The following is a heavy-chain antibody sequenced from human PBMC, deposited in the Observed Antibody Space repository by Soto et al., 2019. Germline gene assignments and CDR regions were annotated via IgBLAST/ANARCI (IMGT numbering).Heavy chain of an antibody. CDR2: INHSGST. D-gene: IGHD4-17*01. CDR1: GGSISSYY. J-gene: IGHJ4*02. V-gene: IGHV4-34*01. CDR3: ARGPHDYGDYDFDY. Sequence: SETLSLTCTVSGGSISSYYWSWIRQPPGKGLEWIGEINHSGSTNYNPSLKSRVTISVDTSKNQFSLKLSSVTAADTAVYYCARGPHDYGDYDFDYWGQGTLVTVSS.